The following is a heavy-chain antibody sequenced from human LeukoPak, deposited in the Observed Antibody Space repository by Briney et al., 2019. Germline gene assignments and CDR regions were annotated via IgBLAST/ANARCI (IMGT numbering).Heavy chain of an antibody. CDR3: ARLRYSGLDY. J-gene: IGHJ4*02. Sequence: ASVKVSCKASGYTFTSYGISWVRQAPGQGLEWMGWIHPDSGNTDYAQKFQGRLTMTRETSTTTAYMELSSLRSEDTAVYYCARLRYSGLDYWGQGSLVSVS. CDR1: GYTFTSYG. V-gene: IGHV1-8*02. D-gene: IGHD1-26*01. CDR2: IHPDSGNT.